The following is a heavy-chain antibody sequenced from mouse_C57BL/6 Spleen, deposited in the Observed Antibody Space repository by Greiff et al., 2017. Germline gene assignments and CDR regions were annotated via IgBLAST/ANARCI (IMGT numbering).Heavy chain of an antibody. V-gene: IGHV1-82*01. CDR1: GYAFSSSW. Sequence: QVQLQQSGPELVKPGASVKISCKASGYAFSSSWMNWVKQRPGKGLEWIGRIYPGDGDTNYNGKFKGKATLTADKSSSTAYMHLSRLTSEDSAVYFCGYPAWFAYWGQGTLVTVSA. CDR3: GYPAWFAY. D-gene: IGHD5-1-1*01. J-gene: IGHJ3*01. CDR2: IYPGDGDT.